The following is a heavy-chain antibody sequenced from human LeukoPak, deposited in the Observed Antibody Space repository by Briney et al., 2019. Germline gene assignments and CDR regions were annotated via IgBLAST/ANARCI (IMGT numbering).Heavy chain of an antibody. CDR3: ARRPNHYDTSGYDY. Sequence: ASVKVSCKASGGTFSSYAISWVRQAPGQGLEWMGGIIPIFGTANYAQKFQGRVTITADKSTSTAYMELRRLRSDDTAVYYCARRPNHYDTSGYDYWGQGTLVTVSS. V-gene: IGHV1-69*06. J-gene: IGHJ4*02. D-gene: IGHD3-22*01. CDR2: IIPIFGTA. CDR1: GGTFSSYA.